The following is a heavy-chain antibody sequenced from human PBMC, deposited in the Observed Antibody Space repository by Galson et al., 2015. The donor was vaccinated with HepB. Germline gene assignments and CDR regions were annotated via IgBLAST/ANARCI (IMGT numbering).Heavy chain of an antibody. CDR2: INAGNGNT. CDR1: GYTFTSYA. J-gene: IGHJ4*02. D-gene: IGHD1-26*01. CDR3: ARGQGASARGIDY. Sequence: SVKVSCKASGYTFTSYAMHWVRQAPGQRLEWMGWINAGNGNTKYSQKFQGRVTITRDTSASTAYMELSSLRSEDTAVYYCARGQGASARGIDYWGQGTLVTVSS. V-gene: IGHV1-3*01.